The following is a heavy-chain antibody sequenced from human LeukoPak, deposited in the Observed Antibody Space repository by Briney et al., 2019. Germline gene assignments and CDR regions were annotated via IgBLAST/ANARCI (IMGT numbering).Heavy chain of an antibody. CDR3: ARDREYNYGSVDY. Sequence: ASVKVSCKASGYTFTGYYIHWVRQAPGQGLEWMGWLNPNSGGTNYAQRFQGRVTMTRDTSISTAYMELSRLRSDDTALYYCARDREYNYGSVDYWGQGTLVTVSS. CDR1: GYTFTGYY. D-gene: IGHD5-18*01. V-gene: IGHV1-2*02. J-gene: IGHJ4*02. CDR2: LNPNSGGT.